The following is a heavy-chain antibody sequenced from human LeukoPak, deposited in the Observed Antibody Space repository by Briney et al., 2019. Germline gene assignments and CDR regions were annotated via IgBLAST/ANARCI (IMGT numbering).Heavy chain of an antibody. J-gene: IGHJ4*02. CDR3: ARGSKAAPGTFDY. D-gene: IGHD6-13*01. CDR1: GGSFSGYY. V-gene: IGHV4-34*01. CDR2: INHSGST. Sequence: SETLSLTCAVYGGSFSGYYWSWIRQPPGKGLEWIGEINHSGSTNYNPSLKSRVTISVDTSKNQFSLKLSSVTAADTAVYYCARGSKAAPGTFDYWGQGTLVTVSS.